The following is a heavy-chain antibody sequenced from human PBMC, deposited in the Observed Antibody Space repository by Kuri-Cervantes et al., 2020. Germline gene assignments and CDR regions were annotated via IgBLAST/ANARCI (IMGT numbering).Heavy chain of an antibody. CDR3: ARRPIAARYYYYYGMDV. D-gene: IGHD6-6*01. J-gene: IGHJ6*02. CDR2: MNPNSGNT. V-gene: IGHV1-8*01. Sequence: ASVKVSCKASGYTFTSYDINWVRQATGQGLEWMGWMNPNSGNTGYAQKFQGRVTMTRNTSISTAYMELSSLRSEDTVVYYCARRPIAARYYYYYGMDVWGQGTTVTVSS. CDR1: GYTFTSYD.